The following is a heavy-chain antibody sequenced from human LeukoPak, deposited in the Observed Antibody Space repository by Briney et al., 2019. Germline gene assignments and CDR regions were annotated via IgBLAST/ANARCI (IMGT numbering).Heavy chain of an antibody. J-gene: IGHJ4*02. CDR1: GYSFTSFG. CDR2: ISAKNGNT. Sequence: ASVKVSCKASGYSFTSFGITWVRQAPGQGLEWMGWISAKNGNTNYAQKLQGRVTMTTDTSTSTAYMELRSLRSDDTAVYYCARDRRNYYDSSGYYFYFDYWGQGTLVTVSS. CDR3: ARDRRNYYDSSGYYFYFDY. V-gene: IGHV1-18*01. D-gene: IGHD3-22*01.